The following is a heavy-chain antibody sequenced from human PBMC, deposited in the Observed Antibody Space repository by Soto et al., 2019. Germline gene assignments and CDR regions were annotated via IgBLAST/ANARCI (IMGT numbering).Heavy chain of an antibody. CDR3: AHIPNYYQYDWFDP. Sequence: SGPTLVNPTQTLTLTCTFSGFSLTTRGVGVGWIRQPPGKALECLALIYWDDDKRYSPSLQSRLSISKDTSKNQVVLTMTNVDPVDTATYYCAHIPNYYQYDWFDPWGQGTLVTVSS. J-gene: IGHJ5*02. V-gene: IGHV2-5*02. CDR2: IYWDDDK. CDR1: GFSLTTRGVG. D-gene: IGHD3-16*01.